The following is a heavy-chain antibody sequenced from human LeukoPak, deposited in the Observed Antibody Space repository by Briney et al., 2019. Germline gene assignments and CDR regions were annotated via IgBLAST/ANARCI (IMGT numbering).Heavy chain of an antibody. Sequence: PGGFLRLSCAASGFTVSSIHMVWARQAPGKGLEWVSVTYTGGNSYYADSVKGRFIISRDISKNTLYLQMNSLRAEDSALYYCARGGRGSAAVVAPRSFDIWGQGTMVTVSS. CDR3: ARGGRGSAAVVAPRSFDI. CDR1: GFTVSSIH. CDR2: TYTGGNS. J-gene: IGHJ3*02. D-gene: IGHD3-22*01. V-gene: IGHV3-53*01.